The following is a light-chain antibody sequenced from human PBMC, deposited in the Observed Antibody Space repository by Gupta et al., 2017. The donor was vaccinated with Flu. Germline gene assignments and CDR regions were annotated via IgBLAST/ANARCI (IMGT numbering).Light chain of an antibody. J-gene: IGKJ2*01. CDR2: GAS. V-gene: IGKV3-20*01. CDR1: QSVSNSY. Sequence: GTRSLSPGERATLSCRASQSVSNSYVAWYQQKPDQAPRLLIYGASSRATGIPDRFSGGGSGTDFTLTISRLEPEDFAVYDCQQYGRPPYTFGQGTKLEIK. CDR3: QQYGRPPYT.